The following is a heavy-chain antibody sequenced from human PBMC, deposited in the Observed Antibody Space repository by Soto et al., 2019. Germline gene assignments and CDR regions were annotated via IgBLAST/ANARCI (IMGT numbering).Heavy chain of an antibody. V-gene: IGHV3-74*01. CDR1: GFTFTSYW. CDR2: INTDGSDV. Sequence: GGSLRLSCAASGFTFTSYWMNWVRQTPGKGLMWVSSINTDGSDVGYADSVEGRFTVSRDNAKNTLYLQMHSLRAEDTAMYYCACWCHTVPSAPSYFDCWGHGTLVTVSS. J-gene: IGHJ4*01. D-gene: IGHD2-8*01. CDR3: ACWCHTVPSAPSYFDC.